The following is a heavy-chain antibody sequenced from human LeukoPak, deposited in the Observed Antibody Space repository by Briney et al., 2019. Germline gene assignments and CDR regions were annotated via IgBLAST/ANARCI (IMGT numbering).Heavy chain of an antibody. J-gene: IGHJ4*02. CDR3: ARYSGYYLSYFDY. CDR2: ISNSGST. V-gene: IGHV4-61*01. Sequence: SETLSLTCAVSGGSINRGTFFWTWIRKPPGKGLEWIGYISNSGSTNYHPSLKSRVTISVDTSKNQFSLKLSSVTAADTAVYYCARYSGYYLSYFDYWGQGTLVTVSS. D-gene: IGHD3-22*01. CDR1: GGSINRGTFF.